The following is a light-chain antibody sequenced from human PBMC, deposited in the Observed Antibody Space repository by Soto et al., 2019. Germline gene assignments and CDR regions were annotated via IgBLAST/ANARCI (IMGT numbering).Light chain of an antibody. CDR1: SSNIGAGYN. V-gene: IGLV1-40*01. J-gene: IGLJ3*02. CDR2: AND. Sequence: QSVLTQPPSVSGAPGQRVSISCTGGSSNIGAGYNVHWYYQVPGAAPKLLIFANDNRPSGVPDRFSGSKSGTSASLAISGLQADDEADYYCQSYDSRLSSWVFGGGTKLTVL. CDR3: QSYDSRLSSWV.